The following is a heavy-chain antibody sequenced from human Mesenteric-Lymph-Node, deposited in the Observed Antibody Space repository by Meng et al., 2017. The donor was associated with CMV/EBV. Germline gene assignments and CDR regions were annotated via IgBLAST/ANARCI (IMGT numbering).Heavy chain of an antibody. CDR1: GFTFSSYA. V-gene: IGHV3-7*01. J-gene: IGHJ4*02. Sequence: GGSLRLSCAASGFTFSSYAMNWVRQAPGKGLEWVANIKQDGSEKFYVDSVKGRFTISRDNAKNSLYLQMNSLRADDTALYYCAAGPGWLVTRWGQGTLVTVSS. D-gene: IGHD6-19*01. CDR2: IKQDGSEK. CDR3: AAGPGWLVTR.